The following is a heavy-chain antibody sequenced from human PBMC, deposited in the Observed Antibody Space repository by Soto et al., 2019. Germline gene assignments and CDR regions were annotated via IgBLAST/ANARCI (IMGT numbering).Heavy chain of an antibody. CDR2: TYHSGST. J-gene: IGHJ3*02. V-gene: IGHV4-4*02. CDR3: ANSHYRGAFDI. Sequence: QVQLQESGPGLVKPSGTLSLTCVVSGASISSSNWWSWVRQPPGRGLEWIGETYHSGSTNYNPSLKSRVTISVDKSKNLFSLNLSSVTAADTAIYYCANSHYRGAFDIWGQGTMVAVSS. CDR1: GASISSSNW. D-gene: IGHD1-26*01.